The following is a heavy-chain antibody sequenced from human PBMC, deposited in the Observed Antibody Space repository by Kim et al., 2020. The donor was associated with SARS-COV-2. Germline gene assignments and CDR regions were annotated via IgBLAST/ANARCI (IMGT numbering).Heavy chain of an antibody. J-gene: IGHJ1*01. D-gene: IGHD2-2*01. CDR2: ISGSGGST. CDR1: GFTFSSYA. Sequence: GGSLRLSCAASGFTFSSYAMSWVRQAPGKGLEWVSAISGSGGSTYYADSVKGRFTISRDNSKNTLYLQMNSLRAEDTAVYYCAKDRRYCSSTSCYGPPYFQHWGQGTLVTVSS. CDR3: AKDRRYCSSTSCYGPPYFQH. V-gene: IGHV3-23*01.